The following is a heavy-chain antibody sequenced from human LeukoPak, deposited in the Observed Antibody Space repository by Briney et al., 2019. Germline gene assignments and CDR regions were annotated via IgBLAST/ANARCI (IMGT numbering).Heavy chain of an antibody. CDR1: GFTFSSYA. CDR2: ISYDGSNK. J-gene: IGHJ4*02. CDR3: AKSREFDY. Sequence: PGGSLRLSCAASGFTFSSYAMHWVRQAPGKGLEWVAVISYDGSNKYYADSVKGRFTISRDNSKNTLYLQMNSLRAEDTAVYYCAKSREFDYWGQGTLVTVSS. D-gene: IGHD2-2*01. V-gene: IGHV3-30*18.